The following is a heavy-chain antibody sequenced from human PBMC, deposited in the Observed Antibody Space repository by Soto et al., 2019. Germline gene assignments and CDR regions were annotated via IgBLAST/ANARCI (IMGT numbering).Heavy chain of an antibody. Sequence: GGSLRLSCKASGFKFSSYEMNWVRQAPGKGLEWVSYISSSGSTIYYADSVKGRFTISRDNAKNSLYLQMNSLRAEDTAVYYCASPKLVGRMGFDYWGQGTLVTVSS. D-gene: IGHD6-6*01. V-gene: IGHV3-48*03. CDR1: GFKFSSYE. CDR3: ASPKLVGRMGFDY. CDR2: ISSSGSTI. J-gene: IGHJ4*02.